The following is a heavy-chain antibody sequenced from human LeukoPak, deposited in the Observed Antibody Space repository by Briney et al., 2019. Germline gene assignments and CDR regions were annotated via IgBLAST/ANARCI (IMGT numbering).Heavy chain of an antibody. CDR2: INPNSGGT. CDR1: GYTFTGYY. V-gene: IGHV1-2*02. CDR3: ARDWEMSGYEPLSS. Sequence: ASVKVSCKASGYTFTGYYMHWVRQAPGQGLEWMGWINPNSGGTNYAQKFQGRVTMTRDTSISTAYMELSRLRSDDTAVYYCARDWEMSGYEPLSSWGQGTLVTVSS. J-gene: IGHJ5*02. D-gene: IGHD5-12*01.